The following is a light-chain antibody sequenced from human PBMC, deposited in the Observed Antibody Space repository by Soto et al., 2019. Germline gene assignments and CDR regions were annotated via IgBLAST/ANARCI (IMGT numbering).Light chain of an antibody. CDR3: CLYAGSSTFV. V-gene: IGLV2-23*03. CDR1: SSDVGSYNL. CDR2: KGS. Sequence: QSVLTQPASVSGSPGQSITISCTGTSSDVGSYNLVSWYQQHPGKAPKLMIYKGSKRPSGVSNRFSGSKSGNTASLTISGLQAEDEADYYCCLYAGSSTFVFGTGTKVTVL. J-gene: IGLJ1*01.